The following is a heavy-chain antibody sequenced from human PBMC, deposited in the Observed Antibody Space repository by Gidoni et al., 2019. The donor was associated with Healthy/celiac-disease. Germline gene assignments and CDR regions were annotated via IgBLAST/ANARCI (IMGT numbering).Heavy chain of an antibody. D-gene: IGHD6-13*01. Sequence: EVQLVESGGVVVQPGGSLRPSCAVSGFTFDEYAMHWVRQAPGKGLELVSLIRWDGCITYYAGSVKGRFTISRDNSKNSLYLQMDRLRAEDTALNYWAKDIDPTGGYTDYWGQGTLVTVSS. CDR1: GFTFDEYA. V-gene: IGHV3-43D*03. CDR2: IRWDGCIT. J-gene: IGHJ4*02. CDR3: AKDIDPTGGYTDY.